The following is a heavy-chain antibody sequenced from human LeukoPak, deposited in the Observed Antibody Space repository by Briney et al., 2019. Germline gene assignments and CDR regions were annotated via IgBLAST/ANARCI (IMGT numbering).Heavy chain of an antibody. CDR2: ISWDSGSI. CDR3: AKVLARDDYGDYGAQTIFDY. CDR1: GFTLDDYA. D-gene: IGHD4-17*01. Sequence: GRSLRLSCAASGFTLDDYAMHWVRQAPGKGLEWVSSISWDSGSIGYADSVKGRFTISRDNAKNSLYLQMNSLRAEDTALYYCAKVLARDDYGDYGAQTIFDYWGQGTLVTVSS. V-gene: IGHV3-9*01. J-gene: IGHJ4*02.